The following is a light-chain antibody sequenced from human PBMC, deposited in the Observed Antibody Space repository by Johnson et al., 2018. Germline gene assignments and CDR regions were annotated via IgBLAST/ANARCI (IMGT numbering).Light chain of an antibody. CDR3: GTWDSSLSAGNV. V-gene: IGLV1-51*02. CDR1: SSNIGNNY. J-gene: IGLJ1*01. CDR2: ENN. Sequence: QSVLTQPPSVSAAPRQKVTISCSGSSSNIGNNYVSWYQQLPGTAPKLLIYENNKRPSGIPDRFSGSKSGTSATLGITGLQTGDEAVYYCGTWDSSLSAGNVFGTGTKVTVL.